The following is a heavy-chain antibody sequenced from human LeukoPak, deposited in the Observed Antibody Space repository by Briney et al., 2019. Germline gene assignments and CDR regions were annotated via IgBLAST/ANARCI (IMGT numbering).Heavy chain of an antibody. CDR3: ARESAYDYVWRSYRYHDY. CDR1: GYTFTSYA. CDR2: INAGNGNT. Sequence: ASVKVSCKASGYTFTSYAMHWVRQAPGQRLEWMGWINAGNGNTKYSQKFQGRVTITRDTSASTAYMELSSLRSEDTAVYYCARESAYDYVWRSYRYHDYWGQGTLVTVSS. V-gene: IGHV1-3*01. J-gene: IGHJ4*02. D-gene: IGHD3-16*02.